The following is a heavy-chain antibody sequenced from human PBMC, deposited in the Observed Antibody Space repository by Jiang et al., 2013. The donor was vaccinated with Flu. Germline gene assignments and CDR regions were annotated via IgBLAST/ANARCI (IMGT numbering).Heavy chain of an antibody. CDR3: ARDRMTAVSRWYHYVMDV. Sequence: SCPGLVKPSQTLSLTCTVSGDSISGDGYYWTWIRQHPEKGLEWIGYISYSGKTDYNPSLKSRLTISMDTSKSQFSLRLTSVTAADTAVYYCARDRMTAVSRWYHYVMDVWGQGTAVTVSS. V-gene: IGHV4-31*03. J-gene: IGHJ6*02. CDR2: ISYSGKT. CDR1: GDSISGDGYY. D-gene: IGHD2-2*01.